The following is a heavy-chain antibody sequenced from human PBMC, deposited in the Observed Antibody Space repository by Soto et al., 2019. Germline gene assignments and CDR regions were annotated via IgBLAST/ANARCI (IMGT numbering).Heavy chain of an antibody. D-gene: IGHD2-15*01. J-gene: IGHJ3*02. CDR3: ARGYCSGGSCYLDAFDI. CDR2: IYSGGST. V-gene: IGHV3-53*04. CDR1: GFTVSSNY. Sequence: EVQLVESGGGLVQPGGSLRLSCAASGFTVSSNYMSWVRQAPGKGLEWVSVIYSGGSTYYADSVKGRFTISRHNSKNTLYRQMNSLRAEDTAVYYCARGYCSGGSCYLDAFDIWGQGTMVTVSS.